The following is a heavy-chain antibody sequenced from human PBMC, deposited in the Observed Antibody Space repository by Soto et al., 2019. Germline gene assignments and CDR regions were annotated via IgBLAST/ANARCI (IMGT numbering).Heavy chain of an antibody. J-gene: IGHJ4*02. CDR1: GVTFSSYA. CDR2: ISGSGGST. D-gene: IGHD3-3*01. V-gene: IGHV3-23*01. CDR3: AKGAITIFGVVGAYDY. Sequence: EVQLLESGGGLVQPGGSLRLSCAASGVTFSSYAMSWVRQAPGQGLEWVSAISGSGGSTYYAASVKGRFTISRDNSKNTLSLQMNSLRAEDTAVDYCAKGAITIFGVVGAYDYWGQGTLVTVSS.